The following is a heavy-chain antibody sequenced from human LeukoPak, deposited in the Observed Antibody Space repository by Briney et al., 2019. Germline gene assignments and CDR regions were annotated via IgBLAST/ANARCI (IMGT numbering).Heavy chain of an antibody. CDR3: ARDVAYAFDI. Sequence: GGSLRLSCAASGFTFSSYSMNWVRQAPGKGLEWVSYINSGSDAVDYADSMKGRLTISRDNAKNSLYLQMNSLRDEDTAVYYCARDVAYAFDIWGQGTMVTVSS. CDR1: GFTFSSYS. CDR2: INSGSDAV. V-gene: IGHV3-48*02. J-gene: IGHJ3*02. D-gene: IGHD2-21*01.